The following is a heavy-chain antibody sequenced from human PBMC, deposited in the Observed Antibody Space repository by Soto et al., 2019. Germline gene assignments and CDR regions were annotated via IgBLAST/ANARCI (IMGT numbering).Heavy chain of an antibody. CDR3: ARDDQYSSGWKRVDY. J-gene: IGHJ4*02. CDR2: IWYDGSNK. Sequence: GGSLRLSCAASGFTFSNYGMHWVRQAPGKGLEWVAVIWYDGSNKYYGDSVKGRFTISRDNSKNTLYLQMDTLRAEDTAVYFCARDDQYSSGWKRVDYWGQGTLVTVSS. V-gene: IGHV3-33*01. CDR1: GFTFSNYG. D-gene: IGHD6-25*01.